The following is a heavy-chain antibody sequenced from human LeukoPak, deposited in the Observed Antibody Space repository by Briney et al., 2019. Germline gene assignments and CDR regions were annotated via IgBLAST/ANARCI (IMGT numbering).Heavy chain of an antibody. D-gene: IGHD5-18*01. V-gene: IGHV4-61*02. CDR2: IYTSGST. J-gene: IGHJ3*02. Sequence: PSETLSLTCTVSGGSISSGSYSWSWIRQPAGKGLEWIGRIYTSGSTNYNPSLKSRVTMSADTSKNHFSLKLTSVTAADTAVYYCARVMAVTLSAFDIWGQGTMVVVSS. CDR1: GGSISSGSYS. CDR3: ARVMAVTLSAFDI.